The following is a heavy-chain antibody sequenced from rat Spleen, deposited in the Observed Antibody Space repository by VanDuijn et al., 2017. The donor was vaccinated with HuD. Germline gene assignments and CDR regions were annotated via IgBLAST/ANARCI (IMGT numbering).Heavy chain of an antibody. CDR3: TTPTTGIPKWFAY. CDR1: GFSLMDYS. D-gene: IGHD1-9*01. V-gene: IGHV2S30*01. J-gene: IGHJ3*01. CDR2: MKYDGDT. Sequence: QVQLKESGPGLVQPSQTLSLTCTVSGFSLMDYSVHWVRQPPGKGLEGMGRMKYDGDTYYNSTLKSRLSISRDTSKSQVFLKMNSLQPEDTAIYYCTTPTTGIPKWFAYWGQGTLVTVSS.